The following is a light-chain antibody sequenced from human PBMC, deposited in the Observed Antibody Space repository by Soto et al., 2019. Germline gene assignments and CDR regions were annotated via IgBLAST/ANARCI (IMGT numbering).Light chain of an antibody. CDR1: QRINIY. Sequence: DIQMTQSPSSLSTSIGDRVTITCRASQRINIYLNWYRQKPGKAPELLIYSASNLQSGVPSRFSGSGSGTDFTLTISGLQPEDFATYDCQQSFSTPTFGQGTRLDSK. V-gene: IGKV1-39*01. CDR3: QQSFSTPT. J-gene: IGKJ5*01. CDR2: SAS.